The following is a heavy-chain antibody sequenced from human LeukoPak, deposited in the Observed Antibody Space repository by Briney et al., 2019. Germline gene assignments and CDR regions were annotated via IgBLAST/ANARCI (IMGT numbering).Heavy chain of an antibody. Sequence: SETLSLTCAVYGGSFSGYYWSWIRQPPGKGLEWIGEINHSGSTNYNPSLKSRVTISVDTSKNQFSLKLSSVTAANTAVYYCARLYCGGDCYSWKFGPNWFDPWGQGTLVTVSS. D-gene: IGHD2-21*02. CDR1: GGSFSGYY. V-gene: IGHV4-34*01. CDR2: INHSGST. J-gene: IGHJ5*02. CDR3: ARLYCGGDCYSWKFGPNWFDP.